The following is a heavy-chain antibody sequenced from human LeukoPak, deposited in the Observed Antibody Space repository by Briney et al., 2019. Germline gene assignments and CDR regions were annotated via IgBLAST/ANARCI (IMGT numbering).Heavy chain of an antibody. CDR1: GYSFTSYW. J-gene: IGHJ2*01. CDR3: ARSPETLDSWYFDL. V-gene: IGHV5-51*01. CDR2: IYPVNSDT. Sequence: GESLKISCKGSGYSFTSYWIGWVRQMPGKGLEWMGIIYPVNSDTRYSPSFQGQVTISADKSISTAYLQWSSLKASDTAMYYCARSPETLDSWYFDLWGRGTLVTVSS. D-gene: IGHD3/OR15-3a*01.